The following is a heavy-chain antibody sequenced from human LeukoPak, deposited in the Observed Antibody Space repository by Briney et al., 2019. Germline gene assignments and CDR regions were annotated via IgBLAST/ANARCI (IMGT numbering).Heavy chain of an antibody. CDR1: GFTFNSYA. Sequence: GGSLRLSCAASGFTFNSYAIHWVRQAPGKGLEWVAVISYDGSNKYYADSVKGRFTISRDNSKNTLYLQMNSLRAEDTAVYYCAKVYCSSTSCFYDYWGQGTLVTVSS. CDR2: ISYDGSNK. D-gene: IGHD2-2*01. J-gene: IGHJ4*02. V-gene: IGHV3-30*04. CDR3: AKVYCSSTSCFYDY.